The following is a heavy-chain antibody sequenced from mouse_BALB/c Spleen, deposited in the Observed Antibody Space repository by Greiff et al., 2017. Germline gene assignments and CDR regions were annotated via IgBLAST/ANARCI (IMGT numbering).Heavy chain of an antibody. V-gene: IGHV3-6*02. Sequence: EVQLVESGPGLVKPSQSLSLTCSVTGYSITSGYYWNWIRQFPGNKLEWMGYISYDGSNNYNPSLKNRISITRDTSKNQFFLKLNSVTTEDTATYYCAERSRRGFDYWGQGTTLTVSS. D-gene: IGHD2-2*01. CDR2: ISYDGSN. CDR3: AERSRRGFDY. CDR1: GYSITSGYY. J-gene: IGHJ2*01.